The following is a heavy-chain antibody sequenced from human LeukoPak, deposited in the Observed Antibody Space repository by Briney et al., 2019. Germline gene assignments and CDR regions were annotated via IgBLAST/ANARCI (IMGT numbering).Heavy chain of an antibody. CDR2: MRSKTNDYTT. J-gene: IGHJ4*02. Sequence: GGSLRLSCAASGFSFSGYGINWVRQASGQGLEWVGRMRSKTNDYTTTYAASVRGRFTVSRDDSKNTAYLQMNSLKIEDTAVYYCTRGGTPDQYFDYWGQGTLVTVSS. CDR1: GFSFSGYG. CDR3: TRGGTPDQYFDY. D-gene: IGHD1-1*01. V-gene: IGHV3-73*01.